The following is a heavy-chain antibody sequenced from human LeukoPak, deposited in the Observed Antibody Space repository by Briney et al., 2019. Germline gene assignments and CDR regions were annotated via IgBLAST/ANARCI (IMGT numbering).Heavy chain of an antibody. V-gene: IGHV3-30*02. J-gene: IGHJ4*02. CDR2: IRYDGSNK. D-gene: IGHD2-2*01. Sequence: QPGGSLRLSCAASGFTFSSYAMSWVRQAPGKGLEWVSFIRYDGSNKYYGDSAKGRFTISRDNSKNTLYLQMNSLRAEDTAVYYCAKDRHAPGRYCSSTTCFPFDLWGQGTLVTVSS. CDR3: AKDRHAPGRYCSSTTCFPFDL. CDR1: GFTFSSYA.